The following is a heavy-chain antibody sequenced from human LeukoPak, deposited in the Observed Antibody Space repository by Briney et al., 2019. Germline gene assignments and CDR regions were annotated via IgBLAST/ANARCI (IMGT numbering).Heavy chain of an antibody. Sequence: SETLSLTCTVSGGSISSYYWSWIRQPPGKGLEWIGYIYYSGSTNYNPSLKSRVTISVDTSKNQFSLKLSSATAADTAVYYCARHAQYSSSWYHPVVVWGQGTTVTVSS. CDR1: GGSISSYY. V-gene: IGHV4-59*08. D-gene: IGHD6-13*01. J-gene: IGHJ6*02. CDR2: IYYSGST. CDR3: ARHAQYSSSWYHPVVV.